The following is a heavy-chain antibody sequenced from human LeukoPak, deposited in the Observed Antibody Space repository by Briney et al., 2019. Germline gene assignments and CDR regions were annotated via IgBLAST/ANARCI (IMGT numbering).Heavy chain of an antibody. Sequence: SPGRSLRLSRTASGFNFFDYGISWIRQPPGKGLEWVSGIYRDDTRSDYGASVKGRFTISRDTTEDPVHLQMNSLRADDTAIYYCARDPLGTYLTYSDFWGQGSLVVVSS. V-gene: IGHV3-20*04. CDR1: GFNFFDYG. CDR3: ARDPLGTYLTYSDF. J-gene: IGHJ4*02. D-gene: IGHD7-27*01. CDR2: IYRDDTRS.